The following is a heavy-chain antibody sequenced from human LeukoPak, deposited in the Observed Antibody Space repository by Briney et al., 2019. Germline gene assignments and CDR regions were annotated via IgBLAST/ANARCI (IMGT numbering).Heavy chain of an antibody. CDR3: ARDSEYYDSSGPSDY. J-gene: IGHJ4*02. CDR2: INPNSGGT. V-gene: IGHV1-2*02. CDR1: GGTFSSYA. Sequence: ASVKVSCKAPGGTFSSYAISWVRQAPGQGLEWMGWINPNSGGTNYAQKFQGRVTMTRDTSISTAYMELSRLRSDDTAVYYCARDSEYYDSSGPSDYWGQGTLVTVSS. D-gene: IGHD3-22*01.